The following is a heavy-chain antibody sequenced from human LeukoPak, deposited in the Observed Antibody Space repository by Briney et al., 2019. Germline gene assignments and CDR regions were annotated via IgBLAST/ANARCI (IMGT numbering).Heavy chain of an antibody. CDR1: GGSFSGYY. Sequence: SETLSLTCAVYGGSFSGYYWSWIRQPPGKGLEWIGEINHSGSTNYNPSLKSRVTISVDTSKNQFSLKLGSVTAADTAVYYCARGAGRVRGVRYWGQGTLVTVS. D-gene: IGHD3-10*01. CDR3: ARGAGRVRGVRY. V-gene: IGHV4-34*01. J-gene: IGHJ4*02. CDR2: INHSGST.